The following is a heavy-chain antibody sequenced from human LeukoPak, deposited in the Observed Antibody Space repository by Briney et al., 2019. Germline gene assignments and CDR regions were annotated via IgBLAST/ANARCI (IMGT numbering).Heavy chain of an antibody. V-gene: IGHV3-11*01. CDR1: ASTFSDFY. CDR3: AKGHTDGMI. J-gene: IGHJ1*01. CDR2: ISTTGTTM. Sequence: SLRLCCAASASTFSDFYMSWHRQTPGQGLGWVSYISTTGTTMDYEDSDKGRFTISRDNAKDTLYLQMNNLGAEDTAVYYCAKGHTDGMIWGQGTLVTVSS. D-gene: IGHD3-16*01.